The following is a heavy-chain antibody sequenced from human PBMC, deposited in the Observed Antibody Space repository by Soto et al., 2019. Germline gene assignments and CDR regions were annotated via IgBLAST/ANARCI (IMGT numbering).Heavy chain of an antibody. CDR3: TRQYCGADCSRVDP. CDR2: IRSKADSYAT. V-gene: IGHV3-73*02. J-gene: IGHJ5*02. CDR1: GFTLSGSR. Sequence: EVQLVESGGGLVQPGGSLKLSCAASGFTLSGSRIHWVRQASGKGLEWVGRIRSKADSYATAYAASVKGRFTISRDDSKNTAYLQMNSLKTEDTAVYYCTRQYCGADCSRVDPWGKRSLVTVSS. D-gene: IGHD2-21*02.